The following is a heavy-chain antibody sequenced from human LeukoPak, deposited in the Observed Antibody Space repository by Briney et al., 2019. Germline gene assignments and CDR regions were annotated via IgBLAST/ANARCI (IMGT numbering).Heavy chain of an antibody. J-gene: IGHJ4*02. Sequence: ASVKVSCKASGGTFSSYAIGWVRQAPGQGLEWMGGIIPIFGTANYAQKFQGRVTITADESTSTAYMELSSLRSEDTAVYYCARCEYSYGCYFDYWGQGTLVTVSS. CDR1: GGTFSSYA. V-gene: IGHV1-69*13. D-gene: IGHD5-18*01. CDR3: ARCEYSYGCYFDY. CDR2: IIPIFGTA.